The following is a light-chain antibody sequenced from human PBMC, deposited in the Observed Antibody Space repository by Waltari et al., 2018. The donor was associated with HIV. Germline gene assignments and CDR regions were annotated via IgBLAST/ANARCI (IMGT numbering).Light chain of an antibody. CDR1: DLSTAY. CDR3: FSATGKDLGV. J-gene: IGLJ3*02. Sequence: SSELTHPSSLSVSPGQTVTPTWSADDLSTAYAWRFQHAPGQHPVPVIYKDSQRPSGIPERFSGSSSGTTVTLTIRGAQTEDEADYYCFSATGKDLGVFGGGTKLTVL. CDR2: KDS. V-gene: IGLV3-27*01.